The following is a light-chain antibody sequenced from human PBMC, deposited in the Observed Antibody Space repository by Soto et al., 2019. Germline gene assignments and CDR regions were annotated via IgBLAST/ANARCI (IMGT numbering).Light chain of an antibody. Sequence: EIVMSQSPATLSVSPGERATLSCRASQSVTTNLAWYQQKPGQAPRLLIYGASIRATGISARFSGSGSGTDFTLTISSLQSEDFAEHYCRQYNDWPPFTFGEGTKLEIQ. CDR3: RQYNDWPPFT. J-gene: IGKJ2*01. CDR1: QSVTTN. CDR2: GAS. V-gene: IGKV3-15*01.